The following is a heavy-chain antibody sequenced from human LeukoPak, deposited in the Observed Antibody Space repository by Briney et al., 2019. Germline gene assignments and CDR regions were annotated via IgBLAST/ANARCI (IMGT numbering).Heavy chain of an antibody. J-gene: IGHJ3*01. Sequence: GGSLRLSCAASGYTFTTYAINWVRQAPGKGLEWVSGISGDGDKAYYADSVNGRFTISRDNSRNTVSLHMSSLRAEDTALYYCAKDLALAGTGGGFDAWGQGTRVAVSS. D-gene: IGHD6-19*01. V-gene: IGHV3-23*01. CDR1: GYTFTTYA. CDR2: ISGDGDKA. CDR3: AKDLALAGTGGGFDA.